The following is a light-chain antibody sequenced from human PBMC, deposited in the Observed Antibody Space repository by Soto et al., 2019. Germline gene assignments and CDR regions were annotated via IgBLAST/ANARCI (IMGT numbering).Light chain of an antibody. J-gene: IGKJ1*01. Sequence: DIQMTQSPSTLSGSVGDRVTITCRASQIISSWLAWYQQKPGKAPKLLIYKASTLKSGVPSRFRGSGSGTEFTLTISSLQPDDFATYYCQQYNSYSQTFGQGTKVDI. V-gene: IGKV1-5*03. CDR1: QIISSW. CDR3: QQYNSYSQT. CDR2: KAS.